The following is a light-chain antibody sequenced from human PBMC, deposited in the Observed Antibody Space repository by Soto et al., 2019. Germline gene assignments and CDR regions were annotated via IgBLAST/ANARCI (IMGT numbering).Light chain of an antibody. Sequence: QSVMTQPPSVSAAPGQKVTISCSGSSSNIGGNSVSWYQHLPGTAPKLLIYDDNKRPSGIPARFSGSKSGTSATLGITGFQTGDEADYYCGSWDSSLSAYVFGTGTKLTVL. CDR2: DDN. CDR3: GSWDSSLSAYV. CDR1: SSNIGGNS. J-gene: IGLJ1*01. V-gene: IGLV1-51*01.